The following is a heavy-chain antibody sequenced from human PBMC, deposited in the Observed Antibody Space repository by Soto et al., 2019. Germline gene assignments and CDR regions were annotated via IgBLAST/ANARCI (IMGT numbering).Heavy chain of an antibody. CDR3: AKDKYSSGASPWYFYF. V-gene: IGHV3-9*01. CDR2: ISWNSGSI. J-gene: IGHJ2*01. Sequence: EVQLVESGGGLVQPGRSLRLSCAASGFTFEDYAMHWVRQVPGKGLEWVSGISWNSGSIDYADSVKGRFTISRDNARNYLYLQMNSRRADDTALYYCAKDKYSSGASPWYFYFWGRGTLVTVSS. D-gene: IGHD6-19*01. CDR1: GFTFEDYA.